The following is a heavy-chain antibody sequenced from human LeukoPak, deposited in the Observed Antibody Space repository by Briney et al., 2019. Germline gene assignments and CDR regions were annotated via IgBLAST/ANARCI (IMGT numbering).Heavy chain of an antibody. CDR1: GYTFTSYG. V-gene: IGHV1-18*01. CDR2: ISAYNGNT. CDR3: AGEYCSGGTCRQSFDY. D-gene: IGHD2-15*01. Sequence: GASVTVSCKASGYTFTSYGISWVRQAPGQGLEWMGWISAYNGNTNYAQKLQGRVTMTTDTSTSTAYMELRSLRSDDSALYYCAGEYCSGGTCRQSFDYWGQGTLVTVSS. J-gene: IGHJ4*02.